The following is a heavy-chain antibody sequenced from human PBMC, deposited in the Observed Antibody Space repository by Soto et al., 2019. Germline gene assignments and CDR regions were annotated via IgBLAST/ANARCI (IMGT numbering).Heavy chain of an antibody. CDR3: ARVLRFYCSSTSCYAGRLHYYYYYGMDV. CDR2: ISSSSSYI. J-gene: IGHJ6*02. CDR1: GFTFSSYS. D-gene: IGHD2-2*01. V-gene: IGHV3-21*01. Sequence: GGSLRLSCAASGFTFSSYSMNWVRQAPGKGLEWVSSISSSSSYIYYADSVKGRFTISRDNAKNSLYLQMNSLRAEDTAVYYCARVLRFYCSSTSCYAGRLHYYYYYGMDVWGQGTTVTVSS.